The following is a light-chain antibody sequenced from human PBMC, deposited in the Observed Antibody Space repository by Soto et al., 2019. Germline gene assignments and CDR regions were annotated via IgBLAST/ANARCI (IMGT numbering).Light chain of an antibody. CDR1: LSVTSH. CDR2: DVS. V-gene: IGKV3-11*01. Sequence: EMVLTQSPASLSLSPGDRATLSCRASLSVTSHLAWYQQKPGQAPTLLIYDVSNRASGIPARFSGSGSGTDFTLTISSLEPEDFAVYYCQQRGTFGQGTRLEIK. J-gene: IGKJ5*01. CDR3: QQRGT.